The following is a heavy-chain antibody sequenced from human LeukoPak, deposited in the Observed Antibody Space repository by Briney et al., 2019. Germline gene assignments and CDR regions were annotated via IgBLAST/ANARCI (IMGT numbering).Heavy chain of an antibody. V-gene: IGHV1-8*01. CDR3: ARSGRGSSSWYYYYGMDV. CDR1: GYTFTSYD. CDR2: MNPNSGNT. J-gene: IGHJ6*02. D-gene: IGHD6-13*01. Sequence: APVKVSCKASGYTFTSYDINWVRQATGQGLEWMGWMNPNSGNTGYAQKFQGRVTMTRNTSISTAYMELSSLRSEDTAVYYCARSGRGSSSWYYYYGMDVWGQGTTVTVSS.